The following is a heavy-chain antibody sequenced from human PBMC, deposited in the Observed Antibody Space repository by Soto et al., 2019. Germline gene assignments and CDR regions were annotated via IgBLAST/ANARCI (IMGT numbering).Heavy chain of an antibody. D-gene: IGHD3-9*01. Sequence: SETLSLTCTVSGGSISSYYWSWIRQPPGKGLEWIGYIYYSGSTNYNPSLKSRVTISVDTSKNQFSLKLSSVTAADTAVYYCARQYYDILTGYYAFDYWGQGTLVTVSS. CDR2: IYYSGST. CDR3: ARQYYDILTGYYAFDY. CDR1: GGSISSYY. J-gene: IGHJ4*02. V-gene: IGHV4-59*01.